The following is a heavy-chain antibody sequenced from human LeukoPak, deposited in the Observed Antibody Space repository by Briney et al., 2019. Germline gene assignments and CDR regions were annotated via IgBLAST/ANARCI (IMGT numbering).Heavy chain of an antibody. CDR3: ETAYCRGGSCYFFDY. CDR2: IYYSGST. J-gene: IGHJ4*02. CDR1: GGSISSYY. Sequence: SETLSLTCTVYGGSISSYYWSWIRQPPGKGLEWIGYIYYSGSTNYNPSLKRRVTISVDTSKNQFSLKLSSVTAADPAVYYCETAYCRGGSCYFFDYWGQGTLVTVSS. V-gene: IGHV4-59*01. D-gene: IGHD2-15*01.